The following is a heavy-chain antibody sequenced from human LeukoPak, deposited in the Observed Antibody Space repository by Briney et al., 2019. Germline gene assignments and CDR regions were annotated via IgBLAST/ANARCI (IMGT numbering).Heavy chain of an antibody. D-gene: IGHD1-26*01. Sequence: GGSLRLSCAASGFTFSTYGMSWVRQAPGKGPEWVSAVAGNGGTTYSADSVKGRFTISRDNSKNTLHLDMNSVRAEDTAIYYCAKAGAIKFDFWGQGILVTVSS. CDR2: VAGNGGTT. J-gene: IGHJ4*02. V-gene: IGHV3-23*01. CDR1: GFTFSTYG. CDR3: AKAGAIKFDF.